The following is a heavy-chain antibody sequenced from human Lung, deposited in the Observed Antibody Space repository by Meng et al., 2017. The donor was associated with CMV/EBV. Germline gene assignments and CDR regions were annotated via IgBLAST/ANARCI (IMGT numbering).Heavy chain of an antibody. CDR3: SRDIRGGSSSRYFDY. V-gene: IGHV3-20*01. J-gene: IGHJ4*02. CDR2: VNWKGGST. CDR1: GFTFEDYG. D-gene: IGHD1-26*01. Sequence: GEXXKISCAASGFTFEDYGMSWVRQVPGKGLEWVSGVNWKGGSTGYVDSVKGRFTISRDNAENSLYLQMNSLRAEDTALYHCSRDIRGGSSSRYFDYWGQG.